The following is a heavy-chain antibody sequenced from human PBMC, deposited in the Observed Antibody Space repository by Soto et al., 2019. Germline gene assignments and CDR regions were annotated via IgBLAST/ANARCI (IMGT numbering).Heavy chain of an antibody. CDR3: AREKQLVLDY. Sequence: PGGSLRLSCAASGFTFSSYGMHWVRQAPGKGLERVAVIWYYGSNKYYADSVKGRFTLSRENSKNTLYLQMNSLRAEDTAVYYCAREKQLVLDYWGQGTLVTVSS. V-gene: IGHV3-33*01. J-gene: IGHJ4*02. D-gene: IGHD6-13*01. CDR2: IWYYGSNK. CDR1: GFTFSSYG.